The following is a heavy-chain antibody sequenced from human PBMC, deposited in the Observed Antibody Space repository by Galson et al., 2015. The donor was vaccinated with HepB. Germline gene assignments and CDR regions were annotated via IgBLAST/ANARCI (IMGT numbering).Heavy chain of an antibody. D-gene: IGHD2-21*02. V-gene: IGHV3-7*03. CDR3: VKGGMGLLLVLGDFDY. J-gene: IGHJ4*02. CDR2: ISQDDGEK. CDR1: GFTFSDYA. Sequence: SLRLSCAASGFTFSDYAMPWVRQAPGKGLEWVANISQDDGEKYYVDSVKGRFTMSRDNAKNSLYLQMNSLRAEDTAVYYCVKGGMGLLLVLGDFDYWGQGTLVTVSS.